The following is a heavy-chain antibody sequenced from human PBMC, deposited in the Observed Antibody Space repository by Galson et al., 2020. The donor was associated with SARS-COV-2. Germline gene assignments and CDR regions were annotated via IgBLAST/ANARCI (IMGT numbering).Heavy chain of an antibody. J-gene: IGHJ4*02. D-gene: IGHD2-8*02. V-gene: IGHV4-39*07. CDR1: GGSISSSSYY. CDR3: ARHPDLVVYVFVEVPSYFDY. Sequence: SQTLSLTCTVSGGSISSSSYYWGWIRQPPGKGLEWIGSIYYSGSAYYNPSLKSRVTISVDTSKNQFSLKLSSVTAADTAVYYCARHPDLVVYVFVEVPSYFDYWGQGTLVTVSS. CDR2: IYYSGSA.